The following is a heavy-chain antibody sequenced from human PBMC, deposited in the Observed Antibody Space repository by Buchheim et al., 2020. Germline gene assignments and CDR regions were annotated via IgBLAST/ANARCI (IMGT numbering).Heavy chain of an antibody. V-gene: IGHV1-46*03. Sequence: QVQLVQSGAEVKKPGASVKVSCKASGYTFTSYYMHWVRQAPGQGLEWMGIINPSGGSTSYAQKFQGRVPMTRDTSKSPVYMELSSLRSEDTAVYYCASAHGSGSYYYGMDVWGQGTT. D-gene: IGHD3-10*01. J-gene: IGHJ6*02. CDR3: ASAHGSGSYYYGMDV. CDR2: INPSGGST. CDR1: GYTFTSYY.